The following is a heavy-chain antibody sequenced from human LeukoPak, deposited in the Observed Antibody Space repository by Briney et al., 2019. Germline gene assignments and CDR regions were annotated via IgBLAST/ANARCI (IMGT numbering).Heavy chain of an antibody. CDR3: ARLGHQLGSLDL. CDR1: GGSISSSSYY. J-gene: IGHJ2*01. Sequence: SSETLSLTCTVSGGSISSSSYYWGWIRQPPGKGLEWIGSIYYSGSTYYNPSLKSRVTISVDTSKNQFSLKLSSVTAADTAVYYCARLGHQLGSLDLWGRGTLVTVSS. V-gene: IGHV4-39*07. D-gene: IGHD2-2*01. CDR2: IYYSGST.